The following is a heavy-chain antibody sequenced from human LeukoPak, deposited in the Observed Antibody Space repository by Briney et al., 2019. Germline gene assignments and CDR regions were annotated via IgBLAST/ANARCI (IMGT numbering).Heavy chain of an antibody. J-gene: IGHJ3*02. CDR1: GGSISSSF. CDR2: IHYSGST. D-gene: IGHD1-1*01. CDR3: ALYWNVLAAFDS. Sequence: SETLSLTCTVSGGSISSSFWSWIRQPPGKGLEWIAYIHYSGSTNYIPSLRSRVTTSIDTSKNQFSLKLNSVTAADTAVYYCALYWNVLAAFDSWGEETMVTVSS. V-gene: IGHV4-59*01.